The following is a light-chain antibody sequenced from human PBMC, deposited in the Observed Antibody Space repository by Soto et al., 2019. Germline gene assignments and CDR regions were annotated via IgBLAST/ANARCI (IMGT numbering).Light chain of an antibody. V-gene: IGLV2-14*01. CDR3: SSYTSSSTYV. J-gene: IGLJ1*01. CDR1: STDVGGYHY. CDR2: EVS. Sequence: QSVLTQRASVSESPGQSITISCTGSSTDVGGYHYVSWYQQHPGKAPKVMIYEVSNRPSGVSNRFSGSKSGNTASLTISGLQAEDEADYYCSSYTSSSTYVFGTGTKVTVL.